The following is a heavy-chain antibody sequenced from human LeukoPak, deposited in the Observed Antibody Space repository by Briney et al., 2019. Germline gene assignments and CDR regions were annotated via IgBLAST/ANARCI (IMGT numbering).Heavy chain of an antibody. Sequence: GGSLRLSCAASGFTFSRYSMNWVRQAPGKGLEWVSSISISSNYIYYADSVKGRFTISRDNAKNSLYLQMNSLRAEDTAVYYCARVRGSYFPVFDYWGQGTLVTVSS. J-gene: IGHJ4*02. CDR1: GFTFSRYS. CDR3: ARVRGSYFPVFDY. CDR2: ISISSNYI. V-gene: IGHV3-21*01. D-gene: IGHD1-26*01.